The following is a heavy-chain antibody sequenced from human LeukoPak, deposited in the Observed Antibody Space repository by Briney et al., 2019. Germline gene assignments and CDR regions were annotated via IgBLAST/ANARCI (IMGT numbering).Heavy chain of an antibody. CDR1: GFTFSSYA. V-gene: IGHV3-7*01. CDR2: IKQDGSEK. Sequence: GGSLRLSCAASGFTFSSYAMSWVRQAPGKGLEWVANIKQDGSEKYYVDSVKGRFTISRDNAKNSLYLQMNSLRAEDTAVYYCARDTQYYYYDSSGYCDYWGQGTLVTVSS. J-gene: IGHJ4*02. CDR3: ARDTQYYYYDSSGYCDY. D-gene: IGHD3-22*01.